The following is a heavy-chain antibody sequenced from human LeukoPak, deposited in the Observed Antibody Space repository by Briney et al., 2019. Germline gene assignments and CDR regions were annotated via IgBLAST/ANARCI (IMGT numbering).Heavy chain of an antibody. CDR3: ARDYVWGSYRFDAFDI. V-gene: IGHV1-8*01. CDR1: GYTFTSYD. D-gene: IGHD3-16*02. J-gene: IGHJ3*02. CDR2: MNPNSGNT. Sequence: ASVNVPYKASGYTFTSYDINWVRQATGQGLEGMGWMNPNSGNTGYAQKFQGRVTMTRNTSISTAYMELSSLRSEDTAVYYCARDYVWGSYRFDAFDIWGQGTMVTVSS.